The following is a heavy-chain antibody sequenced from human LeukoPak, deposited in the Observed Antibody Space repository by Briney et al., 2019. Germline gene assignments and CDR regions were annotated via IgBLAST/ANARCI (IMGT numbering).Heavy chain of an antibody. V-gene: IGHV4-38-2*01. J-gene: IGHJ4*02. CDR2: IYHSGST. Sequence: SETLSLTCAVSGYSISSGYYWGWIRQPPGKGLEWIGSIYHSGSTYYNPSLKSRVTISVDTSKNQFSLKLSSVTAADTAVYYCARRLSGYYLVDYWGQGTLVTVSS. D-gene: IGHD3-22*01. CDR3: ARRLSGYYLVDY. CDR1: GYSISSGYY.